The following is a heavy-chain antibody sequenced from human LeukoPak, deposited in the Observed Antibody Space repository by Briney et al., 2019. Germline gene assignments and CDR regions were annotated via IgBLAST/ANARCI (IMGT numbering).Heavy chain of an antibody. Sequence: GGSLRLSCAASGFTFSDYYMSWIRQAPGKGLEWVSYISSSGSTIYYADSVKGRFTISRDNAENSLYLQMNSLRAEDTAVYYCARDPKATVTTRVPFDYWGQGTLVTVSS. CDR1: GFTFSDYY. CDR3: ARDPKATVTTRVPFDY. J-gene: IGHJ4*02. D-gene: IGHD4-17*01. CDR2: ISSSGSTI. V-gene: IGHV3-11*01.